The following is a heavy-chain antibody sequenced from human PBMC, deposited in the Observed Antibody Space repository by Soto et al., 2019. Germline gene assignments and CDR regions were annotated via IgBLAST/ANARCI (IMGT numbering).Heavy chain of an antibody. J-gene: IGHJ5*02. CDR3: ARGSPLLSSYWFDP. V-gene: IGHV4-34*01. CDR2: INHSGST. CDR1: GGSFSGYY. D-gene: IGHD2-2*01. Sequence: PSETLSLTCAVYGGSFSGYYWSWIRQPPGKGLEWIGEINHSGSTNYNPSLKRRVAISVDTSKNQFSLKLSSVTAADTAVYFCARGSPLLSSYWFDPWAREPWSPSPQ.